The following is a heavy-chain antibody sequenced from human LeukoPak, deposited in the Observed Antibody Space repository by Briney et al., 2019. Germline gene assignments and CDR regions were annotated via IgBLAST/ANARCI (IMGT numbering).Heavy chain of an antibody. CDR1: GDSISSSRYY. Sequence: SETLSLTCTVSGDSISSSRYYWGWIRQPPGKGLEWIGSIYYSGSTYYNTSLKSRVTISVDTSKNQFSLKLSSVTATDTAVYYCARHFDYWGQGTLVTVSS. CDR2: IYYSGST. CDR3: ARHFDY. V-gene: IGHV4-39*01. J-gene: IGHJ4*02.